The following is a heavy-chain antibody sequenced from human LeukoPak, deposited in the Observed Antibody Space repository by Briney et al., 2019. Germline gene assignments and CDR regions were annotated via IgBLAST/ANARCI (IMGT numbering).Heavy chain of an antibody. CDR2: LYSRGTST. CDR3: VRDSSGMDV. V-gene: IGHV3-64D*06. CDR1: GFTVTNYA. Sequence: GGSLRLSCLASGFTVTNYAMHWVRQAPGKGLDYVSVLYSRGTSTYYADSVKGRFTVSRDSSKNTLFLQMSSLRVEDTAIYYCVRDSSGMDVWGRGTAVTVSS. J-gene: IGHJ6*02.